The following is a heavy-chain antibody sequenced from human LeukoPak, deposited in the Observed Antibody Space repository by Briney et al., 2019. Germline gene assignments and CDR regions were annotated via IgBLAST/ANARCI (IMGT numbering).Heavy chain of an antibody. Sequence: SETLSLTCTVSGGSISSSSYYWGWIRQPPGKGLEWIGSIYYSGSTYYNPSLKSRVTISVDTSKNQFSLKLSSVTAADTAVYYCARGYCSSTSCHFDYWGQGTQVTVSS. J-gene: IGHJ4*02. CDR3: ARGYCSSTSCHFDY. CDR2: IYYSGST. V-gene: IGHV4-39*01. D-gene: IGHD2-2*01. CDR1: GGSISSSSYY.